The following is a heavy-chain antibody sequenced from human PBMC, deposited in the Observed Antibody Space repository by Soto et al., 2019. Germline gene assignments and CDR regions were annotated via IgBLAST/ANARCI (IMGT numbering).Heavy chain of an antibody. J-gene: IGHJ5*01. V-gene: IGHV4-30-4*01. CDR3: ARGRYCLTGRCFPNWFDS. Sequence: SETLSLTCSVSGDSISTVDYFWAWIRQPPGQALEYIGYIYKSATTYYNPSFESRVAISLDTSKSQFSLNVTSVTAADTAVYFCARGRYCLTGRCFPNWFDSWGQGTLVTVSP. CDR2: IYKSATT. CDR1: GDSISTVDYF. D-gene: IGHD2-15*01.